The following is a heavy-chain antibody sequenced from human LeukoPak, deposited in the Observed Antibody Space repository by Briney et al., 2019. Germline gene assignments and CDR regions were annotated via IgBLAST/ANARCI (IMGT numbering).Heavy chain of an antibody. D-gene: IGHD3-10*01. Sequence: GGSLRLSCAASGFNFSNYGMHWVRQVPGKGLEWVAVIWYDGSTKYYANYVKGRFTVSRDNSKNTLYLQMNILRPEDTAIYYCARDSGFGELVTYYFDHWGQGTLVTVSS. CDR1: GFNFSNYG. CDR3: ARDSGFGELVTYYFDH. CDR2: IWYDGSTK. J-gene: IGHJ4*02. V-gene: IGHV3-33*01.